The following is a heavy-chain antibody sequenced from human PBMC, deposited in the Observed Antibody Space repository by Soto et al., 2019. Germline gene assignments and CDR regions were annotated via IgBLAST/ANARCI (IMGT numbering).Heavy chain of an antibody. V-gene: IGHV1-18*01. CDR2: ISVYDGKT. J-gene: IGHJ4*02. Sequence: QVQLLQSGAEVKKPGASVKVSCKVSGYSFSNYGITWVRQAPGQGLEWMGWISVYDGKTAYAQKVQDRVNVTIDTSTSTAYMELRSLRSDDTAVYHCVRAVPYSVGARLDYWGQGTLVTVSS. CDR3: VRAVPYSVGARLDY. CDR1: GYSFSNYG. D-gene: IGHD1-26*01.